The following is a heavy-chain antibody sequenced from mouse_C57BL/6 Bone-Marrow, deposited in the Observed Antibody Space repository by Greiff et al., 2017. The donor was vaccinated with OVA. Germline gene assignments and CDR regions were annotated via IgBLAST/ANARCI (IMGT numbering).Heavy chain of an antibody. CDR2: IVPENGDT. CDR1: GFNIKDDY. D-gene: IGHD2-1*01. Sequence: VQLQQSGAELVRPGASVKLSCTASGFNIKDDYMHWVKQRPEQGLEWIGWIVPENGDTEYASKFQGKATITADTSSNTAYLQLSSLTSEDAAVYYCTATNGNYDYFDYWGQGTTLTVSS. CDR3: TATNGNYDYFDY. J-gene: IGHJ2*01. V-gene: IGHV14-4*01.